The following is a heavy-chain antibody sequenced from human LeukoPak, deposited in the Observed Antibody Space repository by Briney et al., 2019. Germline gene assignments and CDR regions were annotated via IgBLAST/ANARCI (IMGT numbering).Heavy chain of an antibody. CDR3: AKRGVVIRVILVGFHKEAYYFDS. Sequence: GGSLRLSCAVSGITLSNYGMSWVRQAPGKGLEWVAGLGGSGAGTNYADSVRGRFFISRDNSKNILYLQMNSLTAEDTAVYFCAKRGVVIRVILVGFHKEAYYFDSWGQGALVTVSS. CDR1: GITLSNYG. J-gene: IGHJ4*02. D-gene: IGHD2-21*01. CDR2: LGGSGAGT. V-gene: IGHV3-23*01.